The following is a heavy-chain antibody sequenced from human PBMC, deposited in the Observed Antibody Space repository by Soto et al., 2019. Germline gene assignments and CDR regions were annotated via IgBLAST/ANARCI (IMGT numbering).Heavy chain of an antibody. CDR2: ISGSGASP. Sequence: LRLSCAASGFTFSSYAMSWVRQAPGKGLEWVSGISGSGASPYYADSVKGRFTISRDNSKNTLYLQMNSLRAEDTAVYYCAKESSGPYFDYWGQGTLVTVSS. D-gene: IGHD3-22*01. V-gene: IGHV3-23*01. J-gene: IGHJ4*02. CDR1: GFTFSSYA. CDR3: AKESSGPYFDY.